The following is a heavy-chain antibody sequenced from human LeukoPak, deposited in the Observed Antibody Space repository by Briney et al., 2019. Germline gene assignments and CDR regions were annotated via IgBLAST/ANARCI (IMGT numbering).Heavy chain of an antibody. Sequence: SETLSLTCTVSGGSISSYYWSWIRQPAGKGLEWIGRIYTSGSTNYNPSLKSRVTMSVDTSKNQFSLKPSSVTAADTAVYYCARDLVVYDAFDIWGQGTMVTVSS. J-gene: IGHJ3*02. CDR1: GGSISSYY. CDR2: IYTSGST. CDR3: ARDLVVYDAFDI. D-gene: IGHD2-15*01. V-gene: IGHV4-4*07.